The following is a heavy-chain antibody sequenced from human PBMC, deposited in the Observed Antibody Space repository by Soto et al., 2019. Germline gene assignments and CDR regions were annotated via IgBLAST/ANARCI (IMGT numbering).Heavy chain of an antibody. V-gene: IGHV3-7*01. D-gene: IGHD3-3*01. Sequence: HPGGSLRLSCAASGFTFSSYWMSWVRQTPGKGLEWVANIKQDGSEKYYVDSVKGRFTISRDNAKNSLYLQMNSLRAEDTAVYYCARDPRFRYYYYYMDVWGKGTTVTVSS. CDR2: IKQDGSEK. J-gene: IGHJ6*03. CDR3: ARDPRFRYYYYYMDV. CDR1: GFTFSSYW.